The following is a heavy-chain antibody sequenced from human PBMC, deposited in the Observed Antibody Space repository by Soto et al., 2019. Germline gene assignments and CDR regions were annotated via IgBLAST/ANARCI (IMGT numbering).Heavy chain of an antibody. V-gene: IGHV4-30-4*01. CDR3: ARAGDSSSWYGGGWFDP. D-gene: IGHD6-13*01. Sequence: QVQLQESGPGLVKPSQTLSLTCTVSGGSISSGDYYWSWIRQPPGKGLGWIGYIYYSGSTYYNPSLKSRVTISVDTSKNQFSLKLSSVTAADTAVYYCARAGDSSSWYGGGWFDPWGQGTLVTVSS. CDR2: IYYSGST. CDR1: GGSISSGDYY. J-gene: IGHJ5*02.